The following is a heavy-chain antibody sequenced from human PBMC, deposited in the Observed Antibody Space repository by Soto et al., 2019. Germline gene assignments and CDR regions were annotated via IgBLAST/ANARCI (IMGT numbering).Heavy chain of an antibody. CDR1: GYTLTSYD. CDR3: ARGISTTRYYYYYGMDV. D-gene: IGHD2-2*01. J-gene: IGHJ6*02. CDR2: INPSGGIT. Sequence: DSVKVSCKASGYTLTSYDLHWVLQAPGQGPEWMGIINPSGGITNDAQKFQDRVTMTSDTSTSTVYMELSSLRSEDTAVYYCARGISTTRYYYYYGMDVWGQGTTVTVSS. V-gene: IGHV1-46*01.